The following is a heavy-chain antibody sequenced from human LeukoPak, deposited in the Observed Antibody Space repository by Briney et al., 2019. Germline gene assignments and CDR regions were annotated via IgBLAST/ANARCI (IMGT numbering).Heavy chain of an antibody. J-gene: IGHJ6*02. CDR2: IYYSGST. D-gene: IGHD3-22*01. Sequence: SETLSLTCTVSGGSISSYYWSWIRQPPGKWMEWIGYIYYSGSTNYNPSLKSRVTISVDTSKNQFSLKLSSVTAADTAVYYCAGSSGYTFGSYYYYGMDVWGQGTTVTVSS. CDR1: GGSISSYY. CDR3: AGSSGYTFGSYYYYGMDV. V-gene: IGHV4-59*01.